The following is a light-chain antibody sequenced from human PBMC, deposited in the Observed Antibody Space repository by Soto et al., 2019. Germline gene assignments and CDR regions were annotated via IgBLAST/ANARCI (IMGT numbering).Light chain of an antibody. V-gene: IGKV3-20*01. CDR1: QSVSGKL. Sequence: ENVLTQSPGTLSLSPGERATLSCRASQSVSGKLVAWYQKTFGQPPRLLVYGASSRATGLPDRFGGSGSGTDFTFIISRLETVDFVVYYCHQSGPSPHAGSSPLPFGGGTKVEIK. CDR2: GAS. J-gene: IGKJ4*01. CDR3: HQSGPSPHAGSSPLP.